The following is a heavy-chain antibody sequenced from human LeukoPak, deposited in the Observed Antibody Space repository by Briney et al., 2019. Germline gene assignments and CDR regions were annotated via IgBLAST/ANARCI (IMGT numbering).Heavy chain of an antibody. CDR2: INHSGST. V-gene: IGHV4-34*01. CDR3: ARGLAVAGATLFDY. J-gene: IGHJ4*02. Sequence: SETLSLTCAVYGGSFSGYYWSWIRQPPGKGLEWIGEINHSGSTNYNPSLKSRVTISVDTSKNQFSLKLSSVTAADTAVYYCARGLAVAGATLFDYWGQGTLVTVSP. D-gene: IGHD6-19*01. CDR1: GGSFSGYY.